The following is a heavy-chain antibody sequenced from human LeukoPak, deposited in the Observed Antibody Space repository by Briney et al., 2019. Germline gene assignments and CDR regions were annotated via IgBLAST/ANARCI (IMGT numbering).Heavy chain of an antibody. D-gene: IGHD6-19*01. V-gene: IGHV4-39*07. Sequence: SETLSLTCTVSGGSMSSSSYRWGWIRQTPGKGLEWIANIEHSGKTYYNPSLKSRVTISVDTSKNQFSLKLSSVTAADTAVYYCARDTGGWYGVDYWGQGTLVTVSS. CDR1: GGSMSSSSYR. J-gene: IGHJ4*02. CDR2: IEHSGKT. CDR3: ARDTGGWYGVDY.